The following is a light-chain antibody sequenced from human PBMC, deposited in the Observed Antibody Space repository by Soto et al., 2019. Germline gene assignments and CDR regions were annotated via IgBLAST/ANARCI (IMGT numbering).Light chain of an antibody. CDR1: QSVSSY. Sequence: EIVLTQSPATLSLSPGERATLSCRASQSVSSYLAWYQQKPGQAPRLLIYDASNRATGIPARFSGSGSGTAFTQPISSLEPDDFAVYYCQQRSNCRSLTFGGGTKVEIK. V-gene: IGKV3-11*01. CDR3: QQRSNCRSLT. CDR2: DAS. J-gene: IGKJ4*01.